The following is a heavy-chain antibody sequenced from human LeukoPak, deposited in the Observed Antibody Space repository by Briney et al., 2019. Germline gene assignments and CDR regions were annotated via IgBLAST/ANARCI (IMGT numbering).Heavy chain of an antibody. CDR3: AKLPITMIVVVTHFDY. CDR2: ISGSGGST. D-gene: IGHD3-22*01. Sequence: GGSLRLSCAASGFTFSSYAMSWVRQAPGKGLEWVSAISGSGGSTYYADSVKGRFTISRDNSKNTLYLQMNSLRAEDTAVYYCAKLPITMIVVVTHFDYWGQGTLVTLSS. V-gene: IGHV3-23*01. CDR1: GFTFSSYA. J-gene: IGHJ4*02.